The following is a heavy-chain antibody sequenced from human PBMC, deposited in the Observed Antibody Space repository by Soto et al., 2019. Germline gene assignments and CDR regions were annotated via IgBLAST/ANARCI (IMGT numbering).Heavy chain of an antibody. CDR2: IRSETHNQAT. D-gene: IGHD3-16*01. CDR3: TRQGRGQGRDYLDNTVDAASIDQ. J-gene: IGHJ4*02. V-gene: IGHV3-73*02. Sequence: EVQLVESGGGVVQPGGSLKLSCAASGFSFSGSAMHWVRQASGKGLEWVGRIRSETHNQATAYAASVEGRFTISRDDSTNTAYLQMNSLKTEDTTVYYCTRQGRGQGRDYLDNTVDAASIDQWGQGTLVTVSS. CDR1: GFSFSGSA.